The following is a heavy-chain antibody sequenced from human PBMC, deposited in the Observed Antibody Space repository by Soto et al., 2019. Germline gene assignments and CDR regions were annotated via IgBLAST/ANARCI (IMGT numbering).Heavy chain of an antibody. J-gene: IGHJ3*02. V-gene: IGHV3-23*01. CDR3: AKDGGRGYDAFDI. CDR2: ISGSGGST. D-gene: IGHD3-16*01. Sequence: EVQLLESGGGLVQPGGSLRLSCAASGFTFSSYAMSWVRQAPGKGLEWISAISGSGGSTYYADSVKGRFTISRDNSKNTQDLQMSSLRGEDTAVYYCAKDGGRGYDAFDIWGQGTMVTVSS. CDR1: GFTFSSYA.